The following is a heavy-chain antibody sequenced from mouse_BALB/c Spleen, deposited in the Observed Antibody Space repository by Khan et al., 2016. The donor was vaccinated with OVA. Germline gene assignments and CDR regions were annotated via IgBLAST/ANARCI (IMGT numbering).Heavy chain of an antibody. D-gene: IGHD4-1*01. Sequence: EVELVESGGDLVKSGGSLKLSCAASGFTFSPYSMSWVRQTPDKRLEWVATISSDGDYTYYPDSVKGRFSISRDNAKNTLYLQMSTLKSEDTAMYYCATHLTGSCAYGGQGTLVTVSA. J-gene: IGHJ3*01. CDR2: ISSDGDYT. CDR3: ATHLTGSCAY. CDR1: GFTFSPYS. V-gene: IGHV5-6*01.